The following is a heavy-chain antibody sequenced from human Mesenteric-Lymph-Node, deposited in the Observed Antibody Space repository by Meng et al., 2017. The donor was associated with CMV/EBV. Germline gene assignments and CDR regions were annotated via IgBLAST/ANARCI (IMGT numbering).Heavy chain of an antibody. J-gene: IGHJ5*02. CDR3: ARDFSQTYYDFWSGYWENWFDP. V-gene: IGHV1-2*02. CDR2: INPNSGGT. CDR1: GYTFTGYY. Sequence: ASVKVSCKASGYTFTGYYMHWVRQAPGQGLEWMGWINPNSGGTNYAQKFQGRVTMTRDTSISTAYMELSRLRSDDTAVYYCARDFSQTYYDFWSGYWENWFDPWGQGTLVTVSS. D-gene: IGHD3-3*01.